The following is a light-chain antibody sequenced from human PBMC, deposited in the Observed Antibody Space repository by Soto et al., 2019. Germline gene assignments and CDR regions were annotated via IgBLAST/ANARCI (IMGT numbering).Light chain of an antibody. CDR2: GVS. CDR1: QSVNTKY. J-gene: IGKJ3*01. CDR3: QQFGTSSLVT. V-gene: IGKV3-20*01. Sequence: EIVLTQSPGTLSLSPGERATLSCRASQSVNTKYLAWYQQKPGQAPRLLIPGVSSRATGIPDRFSGSGSGTDFILTISRVEPEDFAVYYCQQFGTSSLVTFGPGTKVDIK.